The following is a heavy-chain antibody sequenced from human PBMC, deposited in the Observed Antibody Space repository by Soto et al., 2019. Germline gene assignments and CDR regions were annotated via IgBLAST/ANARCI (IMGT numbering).Heavy chain of an antibody. CDR1: GGSISTSNYY. D-gene: IGHD4-4*01. J-gene: IGHJ4*02. CDR2: IYYSGST. CDR3: ARDRGSDYNFDY. V-gene: IGHV4-61*01. Sequence: PSETLSLTCTVSGGSISTSNYYWGWVRQPPGKGLEWIGYIYYSGSTNYNPSLKSRVTISVDTSKNQFSLKLSSVTAADTAVYYCARDRGSDYNFDYWGQGTLVTVSS.